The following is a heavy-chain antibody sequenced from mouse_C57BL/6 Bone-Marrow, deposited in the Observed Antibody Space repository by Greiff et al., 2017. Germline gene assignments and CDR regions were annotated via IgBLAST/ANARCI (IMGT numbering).Heavy chain of an antibody. V-gene: IGHV1-82*01. D-gene: IGHD1-1*01. J-gene: IGHJ3*01. Sequence: QVQLQQSGPELVKPGASVKISCKASGYAFSSSWMNWVKQRPGKGLEWIGRIYPGDGDTNYNGKFKGKATLTADKSSSTAYMQLSSLTSEDSAVYFCARRGYYGSRFAYWGQGTLVTVSA. CDR3: ARRGYYGSRFAY. CDR2: IYPGDGDT. CDR1: GYAFSSSW.